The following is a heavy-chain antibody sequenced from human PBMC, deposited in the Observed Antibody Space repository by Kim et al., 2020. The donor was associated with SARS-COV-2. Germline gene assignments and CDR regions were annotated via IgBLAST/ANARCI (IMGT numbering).Heavy chain of an antibody. D-gene: IGHD2-2*01. J-gene: IGHJ4*02. Sequence: SETLSLTCAVYGGSFSGYYWSWIRQPPGKGLEWIGEINHSGSTNYNPSLKSRVTISVDTSKNQFSLKLSSVTAADTAVYYCARFPPLCSSTSCYDGAYYFDYWGQGTLVTVSS. CDR3: ARFPPLCSSTSCYDGAYYFDY. CDR1: GGSFSGYY. V-gene: IGHV4-34*01. CDR2: INHSGST.